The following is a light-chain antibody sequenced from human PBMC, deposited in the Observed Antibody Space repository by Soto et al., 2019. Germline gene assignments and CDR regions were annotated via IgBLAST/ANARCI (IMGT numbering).Light chain of an antibody. V-gene: IGKV3-15*01. J-gene: IGKJ3*01. CDR3: QQYNNWPFT. Sequence: EIVLTQSPGTLSLSPGERATLSCRASQTISSDLAWYQQKPGQAPRLLIYGASSGATGIPARFSGGGSGTEFTLTISSLQSEDFAVYYCQQYNNWPFTFGPGTKVDIK. CDR2: GAS. CDR1: QTISSD.